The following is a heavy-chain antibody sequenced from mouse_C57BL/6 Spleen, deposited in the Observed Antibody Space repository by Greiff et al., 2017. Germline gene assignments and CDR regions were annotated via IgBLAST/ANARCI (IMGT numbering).Heavy chain of an antibody. CDR1: GYTFTSYW. CDR3: VKGLNNEYDEYMDV. Sequence: QVQLQQSGTELVKPGASVKLSCKASGYTFTSYWMHWVKQRPGQGLEWIGNINPSNGGTSYNEKFKSKATLTVVKSSSTAYMKLSSLTSEESAVYYCVKGLNNEYDEYMDVWGTGTTVTVSS. J-gene: IGHJ1*03. CDR2: INPSNGGT. V-gene: IGHV1-53*01. D-gene: IGHD2-4*01.